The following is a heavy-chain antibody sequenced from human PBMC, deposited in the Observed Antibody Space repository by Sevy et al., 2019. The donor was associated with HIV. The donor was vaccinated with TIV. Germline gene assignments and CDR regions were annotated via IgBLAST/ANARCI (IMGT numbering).Heavy chain of an antibody. V-gene: IGHV3-48*01. CDR3: ASQRGGYERLYYFDS. J-gene: IGHJ4*02. CDR2: ISDSSATI. Sequence: GSLRLSCVASGFTYSMNWVRQAPGKGLEWVSYISDSSATIHYADSVKGRFTISRDNAKNSLYLQMNTLRAEDTAVYYCASQRGGYERLYYFDSWGQGALVTVSS. D-gene: IGHD5-12*01. CDR1: GFTYS.